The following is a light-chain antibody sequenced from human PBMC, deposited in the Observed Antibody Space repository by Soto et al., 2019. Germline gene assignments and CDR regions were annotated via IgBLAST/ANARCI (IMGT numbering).Light chain of an antibody. V-gene: IGLV1-51*01. J-gene: IGLJ2*01. CDR2: DSD. CDR1: SANIGSNY. CDR3: GAWDGSLSVVL. Sequence: QSVLTQPASVSAAPGQKVTISCSGSSANIGSNYVSWYQQLPGTAPKLVIYDSDRRPSEIPDRFSGSKSGTSATLDITGLQTGDEADYYCGAWDGSLSVVLFAGGTKLTVL.